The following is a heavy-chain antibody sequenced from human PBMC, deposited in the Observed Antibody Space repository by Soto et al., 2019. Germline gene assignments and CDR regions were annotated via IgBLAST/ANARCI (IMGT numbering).Heavy chain of an antibody. CDR3: ASHYRRRGWEWATEPLFDY. V-gene: IGHV4-31*03. J-gene: IGHJ4*02. D-gene: IGHD6-19*01. CDR2: FYYSGST. Sequence: PSETLSLTCTVSGGTISSGDYYWSWIRQHPGKGLEWIGHFYYSGSTYYNPSLKSRVTISADTSKNQFSLKLSSVTAADTAVYYCASHYRRRGWEWATEPLFDYWGQGTLVTVSS. CDR1: GGTISSGDYY.